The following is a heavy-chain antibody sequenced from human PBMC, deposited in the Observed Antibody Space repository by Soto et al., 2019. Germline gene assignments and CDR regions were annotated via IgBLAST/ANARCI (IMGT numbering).Heavy chain of an antibody. CDR2: ISGGTATT. Sequence: GGSLRLSCAVSGITFSDYSINWVRQAPGKGLEWVSGISGGTATTYYADSVKDRFTISRDNSKNTVYLQMNSLRAEDTALYYCATVLSAAFAIWGQGTMVTV. CDR3: ATVLSAAFAI. J-gene: IGHJ3*02. V-gene: IGHV3-23*01. CDR1: GITFSDYS.